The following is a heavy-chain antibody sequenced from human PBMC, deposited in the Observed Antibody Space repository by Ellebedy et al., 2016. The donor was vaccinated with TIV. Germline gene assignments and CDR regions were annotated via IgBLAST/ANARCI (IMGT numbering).Heavy chain of an antibody. CDR1: GGSFRSYW. V-gene: IGHV3-7*01. J-gene: IGHJ5*02. D-gene: IGHD4-17*01. CDR2: IYQDGSQM. CDR3: ARRGSYGDYAVQINSWLDP. Sequence: GESLKISCAASGGSFRSYWMTWVRQAPGKGLEWVANIYQDGSQMFYLDSVKGRFTVSRDNAKNSLYLQMNSLRAEDTAVYFCARRGSYGDYAVQINSWLDPWGQGTLVTVSP.